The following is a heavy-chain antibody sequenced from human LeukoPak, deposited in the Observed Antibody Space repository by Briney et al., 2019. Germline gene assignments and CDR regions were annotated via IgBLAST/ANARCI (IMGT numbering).Heavy chain of an antibody. CDR1: GYTFTSYD. V-gene: IGHV1-8*01. Sequence: ASVKVSCTASGYTFTSYDINWVRQATGQGLEWMGWMNPNSGNTGYAQKFQGRATMTRNNSISTAYMELSSLRSEDTAVYYCARGIGPLLYDLDIWGQGTMVTVSS. CDR3: ARGIGPLLYDLDI. J-gene: IGHJ3*02. CDR2: MNPNSGNT. D-gene: IGHD2-2*02.